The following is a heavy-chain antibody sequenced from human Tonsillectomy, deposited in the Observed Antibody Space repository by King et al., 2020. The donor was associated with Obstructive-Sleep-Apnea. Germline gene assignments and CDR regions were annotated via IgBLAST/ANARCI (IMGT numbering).Heavy chain of an antibody. CDR3: ARASTYYDILTGYNMRYYFDY. D-gene: IGHD3-9*01. J-gene: IGHJ4*02. CDR2: IYYSGST. Sequence: QLQESGPGLVKPSETLSLTCTVSGGSISSYYWSWIRQPPGKGLEWIGYIYYSGSTNYNPSLKSRVTISVDTSKNQFSLKLSSVTAADTAVYYCARASTYYDILTGYNMRYYFDYWGQGTLVTVSS. CDR1: GGSISSYY. V-gene: IGHV4-59*01.